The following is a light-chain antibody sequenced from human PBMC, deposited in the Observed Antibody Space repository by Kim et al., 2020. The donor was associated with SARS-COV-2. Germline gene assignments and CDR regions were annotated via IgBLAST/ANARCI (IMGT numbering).Light chain of an antibody. J-gene: IGKJ3*01. CDR3: QTFESAPFT. V-gene: IGKV1-27*01. CDR2: AAS. Sequence: DIQMTQSPSSLSVSVGDRVAITCRASQGISNYLAWYHQKPGEVPKLLIYAASTLQSGVPSRFSGSGSGTDFTLTISSLQPEDVGTYYCQTFESAPFTFGPGTKVDIK. CDR1: QGISNY.